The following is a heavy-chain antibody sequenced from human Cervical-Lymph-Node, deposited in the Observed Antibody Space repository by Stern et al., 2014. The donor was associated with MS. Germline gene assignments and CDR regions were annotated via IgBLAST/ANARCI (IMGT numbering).Heavy chain of an antibody. D-gene: IGHD3-9*01. CDR1: GGSISSGSYY. CDR2: IYTSGST. Sequence: VQLVESGPGLVKPSQTLSLTCTVSGGSISSGSYYWSWIRQPAGKGLEWIGRIYTSGSTNYNPSLKSRVTISVDTSKNPFSRKLSSVTAADTAVYYCARDCRLRYFDNYGMDVWGQGTTVTVSS. V-gene: IGHV4-61*02. J-gene: IGHJ6*02. CDR3: ARDCRLRYFDNYGMDV.